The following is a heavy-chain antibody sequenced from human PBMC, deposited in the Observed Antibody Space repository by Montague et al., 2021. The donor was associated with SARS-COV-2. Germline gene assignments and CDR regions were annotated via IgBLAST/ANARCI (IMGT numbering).Heavy chain of an antibody. CDR2: VYNDENT. D-gene: IGHD3-22*01. CDR3: ARRGYYDSAGYHWHLDL. J-gene: IGHJ2*01. CDR1: GGSINNYF. V-gene: IGHV4-4*08. Sequence: SETLSLTCTVSGGSINNYFWAWIRQTPEKGLEWTASVYNDENTNSHPSLKSRLTMSIDTSKRQFSLNLNSVTAADTAVYFCARRGYYDSAGYHWHLDLWGRGMLVTASS.